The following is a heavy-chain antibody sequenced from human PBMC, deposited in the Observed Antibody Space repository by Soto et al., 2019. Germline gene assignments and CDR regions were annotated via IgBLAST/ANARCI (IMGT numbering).Heavy chain of an antibody. CDR1: ACSIRSYY. CDR3: AREDIVVVVAAKLYYYYGMDV. V-gene: IGHV4-4*07. J-gene: IGHJ6*02. CDR2: IYTSGST. D-gene: IGHD2-15*01. Sequence: LXLACTVSACSIRSYYWSWIRQPAVKGLEWIGRIYTSGSTNYNPSLKSRVTMSVDTSKNQFSLKLSSVTAADTAVYYCAREDIVVVVAAKLYYYYGMDVWGQGTTVTVSS.